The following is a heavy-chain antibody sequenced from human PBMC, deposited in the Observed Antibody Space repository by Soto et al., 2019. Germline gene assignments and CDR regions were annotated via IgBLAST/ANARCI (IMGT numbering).Heavy chain of an antibody. CDR2: ISFHGSAK. Sequence: LRLSCAASGFTFTNYGMHWVRQAPGKGLEWVALISFHGSAKYYADSVKGRFTISRDNSKSTVYLEMNSLRPEDTAVYYCAKETPLQRRNFDGNGYYYFDYWGQGTLVTVSS. CDR3: AKETPLQRRNFDGNGYYYFDY. J-gene: IGHJ4*02. CDR1: GFTFTNYG. D-gene: IGHD3-22*01. V-gene: IGHV3-30*18.